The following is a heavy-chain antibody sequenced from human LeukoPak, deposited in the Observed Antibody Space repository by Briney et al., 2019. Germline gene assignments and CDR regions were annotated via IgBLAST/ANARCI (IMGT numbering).Heavy chain of an antibody. Sequence: SQTLSLTCTVSGGSISSGSYYWSWIRQPAGKGLEWIGRIYTSGSANYNPSLKSRVTISVDTSKNQFSLKLSSVTAADTAVYYCAKNEFEYSSSSDYYYYYMDVWGKGTTVTVSS. CDR1: GGSISSGSYY. CDR3: AKNEFEYSSSSDYYYYYMDV. D-gene: IGHD6-6*01. J-gene: IGHJ6*03. V-gene: IGHV4-61*02. CDR2: IYTSGSA.